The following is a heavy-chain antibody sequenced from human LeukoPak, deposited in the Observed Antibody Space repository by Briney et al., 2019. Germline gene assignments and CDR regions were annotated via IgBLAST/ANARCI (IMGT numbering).Heavy chain of an antibody. CDR3: ARAFSSSWYGPGDY. J-gene: IGHJ4*02. Sequence: ASVKVSCKASGYTFTGYYIHWVRQAPGQGLEWMGWINPNSGGTNYAQNFQGRVTITRDTSISTAYMELSRLRSDDTAVYYCARAFSSSWYGPGDYWGQGTLVTVSS. D-gene: IGHD6-13*01. CDR2: INPNSGGT. CDR1: GYTFTGYY. V-gene: IGHV1-2*02.